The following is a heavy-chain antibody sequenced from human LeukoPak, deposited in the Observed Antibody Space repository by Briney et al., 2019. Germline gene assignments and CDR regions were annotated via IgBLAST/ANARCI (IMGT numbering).Heavy chain of an antibody. D-gene: IGHD6-19*01. CDR1: GYTFTSYY. CDR2: INPSGGST. J-gene: IGHJ4*02. Sequence: ASVKVSCKASGYTFTSYYMHWVRQAPGQGLEWMGIINPSGGSTSYAQKFQGRVTMTGDTSTSTVYMELSSLRSEDTAVYYCAAISYSSGTDYWGQGTLVTVSS. CDR3: AAISYSSGTDY. V-gene: IGHV1-46*01.